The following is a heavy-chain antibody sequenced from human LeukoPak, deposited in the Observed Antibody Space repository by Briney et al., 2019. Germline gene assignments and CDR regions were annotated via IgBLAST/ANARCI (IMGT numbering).Heavy chain of an antibody. CDR2: INGDGTST. Sequence: GGSLRLSCAAAGFTSASHWMRWARQGPGKGLVWVSRINGDGTSTAYADSVKGRFTISRDNAKNTLYLQMNRLRADGTAVYYCVRARTTVPNLFDYWGQGTLVTVSS. V-gene: IGHV3-74*01. D-gene: IGHD4-17*01. J-gene: IGHJ4*02. CDR3: VRARTTVPNLFDY. CDR1: GFTSASHW.